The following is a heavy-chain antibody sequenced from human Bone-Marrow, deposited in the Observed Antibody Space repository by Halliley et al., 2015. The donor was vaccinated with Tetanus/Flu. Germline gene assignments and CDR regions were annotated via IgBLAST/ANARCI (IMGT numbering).Heavy chain of an antibody. J-gene: IGHJ4*02. CDR2: ISSSSSAI. D-gene: IGHD3-3*01. CDR3: AREDSDMWSGYALDY. Sequence: WISYISSSSSAIYDADSVKGRFTISRDNAKNSLDLQMNSLRDEDSGIYYCAREDSDMWSGYALDYWGQGILITVSS. V-gene: IGHV3-48*02.